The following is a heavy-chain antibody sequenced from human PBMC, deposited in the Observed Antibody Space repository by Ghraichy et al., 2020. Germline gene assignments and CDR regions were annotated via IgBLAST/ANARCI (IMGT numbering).Heavy chain of an antibody. V-gene: IGHV3-23*01. CDR2: ISGSGANT. Sequence: GGSLRLSCAASGFTFSSYAMSWVRQAPGKGLEWVSAISGSGANTYYAVSVNGRFTISRDNSKNTLYLQMNSLRAEDTAVYYYAKDRALGGGSCFDYWGQGALVTVSS. CDR3: AKDRALGGGSCFDY. D-gene: IGHD2-15*01. J-gene: IGHJ4*02. CDR1: GFTFSSYA.